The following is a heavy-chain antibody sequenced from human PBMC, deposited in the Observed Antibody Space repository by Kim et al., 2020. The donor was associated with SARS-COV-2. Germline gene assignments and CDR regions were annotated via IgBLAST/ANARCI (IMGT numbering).Heavy chain of an antibody. CDR2: ISSSGSTI. D-gene: IGHD5-18*01. CDR3: AREWARGYSYGDLWDY. J-gene: IGHJ4*02. CDR1: GFTFSDYY. V-gene: IGHV3-11*01. Sequence: GGSLRLSCAASGFTFSDYYMSWIRQAPGKGLEWVSYISSSGSTIYYADSVKGRFTISRDNAKNSLSLQMNSLRAEDTAVYYCAREWARGYSYGDLWDYWCQGPLVTVSS.